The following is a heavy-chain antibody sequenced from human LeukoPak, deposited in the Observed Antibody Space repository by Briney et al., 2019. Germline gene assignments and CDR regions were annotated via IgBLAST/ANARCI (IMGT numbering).Heavy chain of an antibody. CDR3: ARGTRNYDILTGYYRGGYFDY. Sequence: ASVKVSCKASGYTFTSYGISWVRQAPGQGLEWMGWISAYNGNTNYAQKLQGRVTMTTDTSTSTAYMELRSLRSDDTAVYYCARGTRNYDILTGYYRGGYFDYWGQGTLVTVSS. J-gene: IGHJ4*02. D-gene: IGHD3-9*01. CDR2: ISAYNGNT. CDR1: GYTFTSYG. V-gene: IGHV1-18*01.